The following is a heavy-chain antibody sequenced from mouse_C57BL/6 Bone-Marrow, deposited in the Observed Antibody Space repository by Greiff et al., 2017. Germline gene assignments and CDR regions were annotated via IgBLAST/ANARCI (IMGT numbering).Heavy chain of an antibody. CDR2: IWSGGST. CDR1: GFSLTSYG. D-gene: IGHD2-1*01. V-gene: IGHV2-2*01. J-gene: IGHJ1*03. CDR3: ARDGNFLWYFDV. Sequence: QVQLKQSGPGLVQPSQSLSITCTVSGFSLTSYGVHWVRQSPGQGLEWLGVIWSGGSTDYNAAFISRLSISKDNSKSQVFFKMNSLQADDTAIYYCARDGNFLWYFDVWGTGTTVTVSS.